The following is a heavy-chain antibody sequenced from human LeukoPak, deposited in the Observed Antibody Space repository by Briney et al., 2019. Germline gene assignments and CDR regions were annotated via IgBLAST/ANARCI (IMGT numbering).Heavy chain of an antibody. D-gene: IGHD5-18*01. CDR2: IKQDGSEK. J-gene: IGHJ4*02. CDR3: ASPSGYSYVSSFDY. Sequence: PGGSLRLSCAVSGFTFSSYWMSWVRQAPGKGLEWVANIKQDGSEKYYVDSVKGRFTISRDNAKNSLYLQMNSLRAEDTAVYYCASPSGYSYVSSFDYWGQGTLVTVSS. CDR1: GFTFSSYW. V-gene: IGHV3-7*01.